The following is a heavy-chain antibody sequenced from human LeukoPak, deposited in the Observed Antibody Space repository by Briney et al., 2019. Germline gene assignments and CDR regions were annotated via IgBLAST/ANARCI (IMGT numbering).Heavy chain of an antibody. J-gene: IGHJ4*02. D-gene: IGHD3-22*01. Sequence: SETLSLTCAVYGGSFSGYYWSLLRQPPGKGLERIGEINISGSTHYNPSLKSRVTISVDTSKNQFSLRLSSVTAADTAVYYCARKATPYYYDSSGYYRLKWDYFDYWGQGTLVTVSS. V-gene: IGHV4-34*01. CDR1: GGSFSGYY. CDR3: ARKATPYYYDSSGYYRLKWDYFDY. CDR2: INISGST.